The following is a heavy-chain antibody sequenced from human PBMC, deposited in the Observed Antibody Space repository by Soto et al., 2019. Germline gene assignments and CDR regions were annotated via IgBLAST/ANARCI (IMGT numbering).Heavy chain of an antibody. CDR1: GFTFSSYA. CDR2: ISGSGGST. D-gene: IGHD3-3*01. CDR3: AKPASDYDFWSGYYYYFDY. Sequence: GGSLRLSCAASGFTFSSYAMSWVRQAPGKGLEWVSAISGSGGSTYYADSVKGRFTISRDNSKNTLYLQMNSLRAEDTAVYYCAKPASDYDFWSGYYYYFDYWGQGTLVTVSS. V-gene: IGHV3-23*01. J-gene: IGHJ4*02.